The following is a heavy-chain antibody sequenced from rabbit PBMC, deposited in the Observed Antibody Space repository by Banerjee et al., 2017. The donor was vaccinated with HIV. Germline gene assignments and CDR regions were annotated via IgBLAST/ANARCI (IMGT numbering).Heavy chain of an antibody. J-gene: IGHJ4*01. CDR2: IYTLTDNA. Sequence: QEQLEESGGDLVKPGASLTLTCTASAFSFSSTNWMCWVRQAPGKGLEWIACIYTLTDNAYYASWAKGRFTITRTSSTTVTLQMTSLTAADTATYFCARYYSYGYAGGTYAANLGGQGTLVTVS. CDR3: ARYYSYGYAGGTYAANL. D-gene: IGHD6-1*01. V-gene: IGHV1S45*01. CDR1: AFSFSSTNW.